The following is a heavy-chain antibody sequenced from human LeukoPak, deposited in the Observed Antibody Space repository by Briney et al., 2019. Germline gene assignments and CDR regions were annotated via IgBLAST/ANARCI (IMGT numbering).Heavy chain of an antibody. CDR1: GFTFSNAW. Sequence: GGSLRLSCAASGFTFSNAWMSWVRQAPGKGLEWVGRIKSKTDGGTTDYAAPVKGRFTISRDDSKNTLYLQMNSLKTEDTAVYYCTTRSDDYGGNLGYWGQGTLVTVSS. J-gene: IGHJ4*02. D-gene: IGHD4-23*01. V-gene: IGHV3-15*01. CDR2: IKSKTDGGTT. CDR3: TTRSDDYGGNLGY.